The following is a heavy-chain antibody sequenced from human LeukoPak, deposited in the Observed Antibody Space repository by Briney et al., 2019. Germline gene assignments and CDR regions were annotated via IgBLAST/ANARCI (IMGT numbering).Heavy chain of an antibody. V-gene: IGHV3-23*01. CDR2: ISGSGHYT. J-gene: IGHJ6*03. CDR3: ARDGSWGDYQFYFYMDV. Sequence: GGSLRLSCEASGFTFGSFGMSWVRQAPGKGLEWVSGISGSGHYTYQADPVKGRFTISRDNSKSTLYIQMNSLRGDDTAVYYCARDGSWGDYQFYFYMDVWGKGTTVTVSS. D-gene: IGHD2-2*01. CDR1: GFTFGSFG.